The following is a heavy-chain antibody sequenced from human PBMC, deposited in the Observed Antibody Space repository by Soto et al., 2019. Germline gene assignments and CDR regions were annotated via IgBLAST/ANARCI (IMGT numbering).Heavy chain of an antibody. J-gene: IGHJ6*02. CDR1: GDSIRSGNHY. CDR3: ARGDILIVYGCMDV. Sequence: PSETLSLTCTVSGDSIRSGNHYLICIRQAPGKGLEWIGYIYYSGSTYYSPSLKSRVTISVDTSKSQFSLKLNSVTAADTAVYYCARGDILIVYGCMDVWGQGTTVTVSS. D-gene: IGHD3-9*01. CDR2: IYYSGST. V-gene: IGHV4-30-4*01.